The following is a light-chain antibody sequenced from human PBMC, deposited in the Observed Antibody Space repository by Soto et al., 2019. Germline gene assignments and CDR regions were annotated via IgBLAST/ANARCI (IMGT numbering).Light chain of an antibody. CDR2: DVR. V-gene: IGLV2-11*01. J-gene: IGLJ3*02. Sequence: QSVLTQPRSVSGSPGQSVTISCTGTSSDIGAYDYVFWYLQYPGKSPKLIIYDVRKRPSGVPDRFSGSKSGNTASLTISGLQTEDEADYHCCSYAGRHSLVFGGGTKLTVL. CDR1: SSDIGAYDY. CDR3: CSYAGRHSLV.